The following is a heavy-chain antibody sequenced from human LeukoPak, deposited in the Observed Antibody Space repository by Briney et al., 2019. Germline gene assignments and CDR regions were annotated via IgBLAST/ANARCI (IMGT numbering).Heavy chain of an antibody. CDR2: IWYDGSNK. J-gene: IGHJ5*02. CDR1: GIXFSSFG. D-gene: IGHD4-11*01. Sequence: GGSLRLSCVAPGIXFSSFGIHWLRQAPGKGLEWVAFIWYDGSNKYYADSVKGRFTISRDNSKNTLYLRMNSLRAEDTAVYYCARDGTVTAGPFDPWGRGTLVTVSS. V-gene: IGHV3-33*01. CDR3: ARDGTVTAGPFDP.